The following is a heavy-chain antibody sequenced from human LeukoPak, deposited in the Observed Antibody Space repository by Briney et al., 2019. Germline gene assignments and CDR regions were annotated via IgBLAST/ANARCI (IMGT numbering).Heavy chain of an antibody. J-gene: IGHJ4*02. CDR3: ASAGGYYNYFDY. Sequence: GGSLRLSCAASAFSLSAYNMNWVRQAPGKGLEGVSSISYIGTYIYYADSVKGRFTISRDNAQNSLYLQMNSLRAEDTAIYYCASAGGYYNYFDYWGQGTLVTVSS. CDR2: ISYIGTYI. CDR1: AFSLSAYN. D-gene: IGHD3-22*01. V-gene: IGHV3-21*04.